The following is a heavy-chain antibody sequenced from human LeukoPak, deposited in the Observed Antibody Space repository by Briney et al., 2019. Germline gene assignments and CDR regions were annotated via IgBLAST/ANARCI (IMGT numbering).Heavy chain of an antibody. CDR1: GDSIISGSYY. CDR2: MHYSGST. J-gene: IGHJ6*02. CDR3: ARRPGNKQQQVYYYYGVDV. D-gene: IGHD6-13*01. Sequence: SETLSLTCSVSGDSIISGSYYWGWIRQPPGKGLEWIGSMHYSGSTYYSPSLKSRVTMSADTSKNQCSLKLNSVTAADTGVYYCARRPGNKQQQVYYYYGVDVWGPGTTVTVSS. V-gene: IGHV4-39*01.